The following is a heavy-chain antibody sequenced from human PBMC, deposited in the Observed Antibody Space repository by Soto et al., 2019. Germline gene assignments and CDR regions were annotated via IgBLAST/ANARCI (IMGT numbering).Heavy chain of an antibody. Sequence: LGESLKISCKGSGYRFTSYWIGWVRQMPGKGLEWMGIIYPGDSATRYSPSFQGQVTISADKSISTAYLQWSSLKASDTAMYYCARRVSLIAAAAYDAFDIWGQGTMVTVSS. CDR1: GYRFTSYW. CDR2: IYPGDSAT. J-gene: IGHJ3*02. V-gene: IGHV5-51*01. CDR3: ARRVSLIAAAAYDAFDI. D-gene: IGHD6-13*01.